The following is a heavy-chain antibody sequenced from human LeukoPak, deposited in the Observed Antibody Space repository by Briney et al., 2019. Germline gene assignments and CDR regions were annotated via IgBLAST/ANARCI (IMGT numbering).Heavy chain of an antibody. D-gene: IGHD1-26*01. J-gene: IGHJ3*02. CDR2: ITADGRST. CDR3: ARALVPGGSFDI. CDR1: ASDFRTSW. Sequence: GGSLRLSCASSASDFRTSWMHWVRQGPGTGLVWVSLITADGRSTTYADSVKGRFTISRDNAKNTLYLQMNSLRAEDTAVYYCARALVPGGSFDIWGQGTMVTVSS. V-gene: IGHV3-74*01.